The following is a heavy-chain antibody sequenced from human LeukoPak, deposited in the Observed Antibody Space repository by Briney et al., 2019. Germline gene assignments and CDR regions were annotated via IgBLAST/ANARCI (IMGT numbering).Heavy chain of an antibody. D-gene: IGHD6-13*01. CDR3: ARVRLSSSQITCFDY. CDR1: GGTFISYA. Sequence: SVKVSCKASGGTFISYAISWLRQAPGQGREWMGCIIPIFGPANYAQKFQGRVTITADESTSTAYMELSSLRSEDTAVHYCARVRLSSSQITCFDYWGQGTLVTVSS. J-gene: IGHJ4*02. CDR2: IIPIFGPA. V-gene: IGHV1-69*13.